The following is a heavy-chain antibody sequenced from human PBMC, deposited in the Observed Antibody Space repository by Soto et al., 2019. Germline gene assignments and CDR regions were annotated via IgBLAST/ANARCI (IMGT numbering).Heavy chain of an antibody. CDR2: IIPIFGTA. CDR1: GGTFSSYA. D-gene: IGHD5-12*01. V-gene: IGHV1-69*13. CDR3: ARGPHPGYDYDYYYGMDV. Sequence: ASVKVSCKASGGTFSSYAISWVRQAPGQGLEWMGGIIPIFGTANYAQKFQGRGTITADESTSTAYMELSSLRSEDTAVYHCARGPHPGYDYDYYYGMDVWGQGTTVTVSS. J-gene: IGHJ6*02.